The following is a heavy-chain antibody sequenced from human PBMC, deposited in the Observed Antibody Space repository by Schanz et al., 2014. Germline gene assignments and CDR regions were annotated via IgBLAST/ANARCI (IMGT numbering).Heavy chain of an antibody. V-gene: IGHV1-46*03. CDR3: ARGGFFDSTSFDS. CDR2: INPSSGTT. D-gene: IGHD2-2*01. J-gene: IGHJ4*02. CDR1: GGTFSGFA. Sequence: QVHLVQSGAEMKKSGSSVKVSCKASGGTFSGFALSWVRQAPGQGLEWMGKINPSSGTTRIAQNFQGRLTVTRDTSTSTVNMELSSLRSEDTAVYYCARGGFFDSTSFDSWGQGTLVTVSS.